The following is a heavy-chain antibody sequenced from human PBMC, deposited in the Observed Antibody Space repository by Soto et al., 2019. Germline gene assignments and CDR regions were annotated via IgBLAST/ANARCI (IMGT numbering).Heavy chain of an antibody. CDR1: GYSFTSYW. V-gene: IGHV5-10-1*01. CDR3: ARSRPSLDAFDI. D-gene: IGHD2-2*01. CDR2: IDPSDSYT. J-gene: IGHJ3*02. Sequence: XESLKISCKGSGYSFTSYWISWVRQMPGKGLEWMGRIDPSDSYTNYSPSFQGHVTISADKSISTAYLQWSSLKASDTAMYYCARSRPSLDAFDIWGQGTMATVSS.